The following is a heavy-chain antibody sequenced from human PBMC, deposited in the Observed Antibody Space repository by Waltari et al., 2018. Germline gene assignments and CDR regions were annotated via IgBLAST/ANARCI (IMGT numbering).Heavy chain of an antibody. CDR1: GFTFSSYS. Sequence: EVQLVESGGGLVQPGGSLRLSCAASGFTFSSYSMNWVRQAPGKGLEWVSYIISSSSTLYYADSVKGRFTISRDNAKNSLYLQMNSLRAEDTAVYYCARDHSGTLDYWGQGTLVTVSS. CDR3: ARDHSGTLDY. J-gene: IGHJ4*02. V-gene: IGHV3-48*04. D-gene: IGHD1-26*01. CDR2: IISSSSTL.